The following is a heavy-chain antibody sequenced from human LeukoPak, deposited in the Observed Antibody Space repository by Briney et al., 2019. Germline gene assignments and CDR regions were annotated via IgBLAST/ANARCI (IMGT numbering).Heavy chain of an antibody. CDR2: INPSGGST. CDR3: ARVPALDYGDPQGPFDY. Sequence: SVKVSCKASADTFTSYYMHWVRQAPGQGLEWIGIINPSGGSTSYAQKFQGRVTMTRDTSTSTVYMELSSLRSEDTAVYYCARVPALDYGDPQGPFDYWGQGTLVTVSS. D-gene: IGHD4-17*01. V-gene: IGHV1-46*01. J-gene: IGHJ4*02. CDR1: ADTFTSYY.